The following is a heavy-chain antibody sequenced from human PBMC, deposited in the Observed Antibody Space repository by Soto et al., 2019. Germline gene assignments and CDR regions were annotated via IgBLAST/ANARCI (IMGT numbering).Heavy chain of an antibody. J-gene: IGHJ6*02. CDR2: ISYDGSNK. CDR3: AKEGGIVVVVAYYYYGMDV. V-gene: IGHV3-30*18. D-gene: IGHD2-15*01. CDR1: GFTFSSYG. Sequence: QVQLVESGGGVVQPGRSLRLSCAASGFTFSSYGMHWVRQAPGKGLEWVAVISYDGSNKYYADSVKGRFTISRDNSKNTLYLQMNSLRAEDTAVYYCAKEGGIVVVVAYYYYGMDVWGQGTTVTVSS.